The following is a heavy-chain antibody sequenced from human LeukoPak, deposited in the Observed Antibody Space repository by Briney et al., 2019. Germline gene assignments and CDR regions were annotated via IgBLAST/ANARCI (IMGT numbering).Heavy chain of an antibody. V-gene: IGHV3-20*04. CDR3: ARDYGSGSYYNGIDY. CDR2: INWNGDST. D-gene: IGHD3-10*01. CDR1: GFIFDNYG. Sequence: GGSLRLSCAASGFIFDNYGMSWVRQAPGKGLQWVSTINWNGDSTGYADSVKGRFTISRDNAKNSLYLQMNSLTAEDTALYYCARDYGSGSYYNGIDYWGQGTLVTVSS. J-gene: IGHJ4*02.